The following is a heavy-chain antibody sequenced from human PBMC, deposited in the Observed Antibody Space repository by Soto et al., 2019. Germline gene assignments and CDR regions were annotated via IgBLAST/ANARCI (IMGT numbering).Heavy chain of an antibody. J-gene: IGHJ4*02. CDR3: ARDIEYCSGGSCYLVY. CDR1: GGTFSSYT. CDR2: IIPILGIA. V-gene: IGHV1-69*04. D-gene: IGHD2-15*01. Sequence: SVKVSCKASGGTFSSYTISWVRQAPGQGLEWMGRIIPILGIANYAQKFQGRVTITADKSTSTAYMELSSLRSEDTAVYYCARDIEYCSGGSCYLVYWGQGTMVTVSS.